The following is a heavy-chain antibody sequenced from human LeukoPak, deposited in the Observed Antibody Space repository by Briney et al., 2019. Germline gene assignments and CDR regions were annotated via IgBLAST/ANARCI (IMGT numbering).Heavy chain of an antibody. J-gene: IGHJ4*02. Sequence: SETLSLTCAVSGGSISSGDYYWSWIRQPPGKGLEWIGYIYYSGSTYYNPSLKSRVTISVDTSKNQFSLKLSSVTAADTAVYYCARGIAAAGTTSSYYFDYWGQGTLVTVSS. D-gene: IGHD6-13*01. CDR3: ARGIAAAGTTSSYYFDY. CDR2: IYYSGST. CDR1: GGSISSGDYY. V-gene: IGHV4-30-4*01.